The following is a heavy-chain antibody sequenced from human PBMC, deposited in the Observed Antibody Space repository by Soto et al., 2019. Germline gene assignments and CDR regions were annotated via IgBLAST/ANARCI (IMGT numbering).Heavy chain of an antibody. CDR1: GYTFFSFW. V-gene: IGHV5-10-1*01. D-gene: IGHD2-2*01. CDR2: IDPGDSSA. CDR3: ARRYCSRADCYSDS. Sequence: GESLKISCHGSGYTFFSFWIVWVRQVPGKGLEWVGRIDPGDSSATYSPTFQGHVTISADRSTRSAYLQWRSLRASDTAIYFCARRYCSRADCYSDSWGQGSLVTVSS. J-gene: IGHJ4*02.